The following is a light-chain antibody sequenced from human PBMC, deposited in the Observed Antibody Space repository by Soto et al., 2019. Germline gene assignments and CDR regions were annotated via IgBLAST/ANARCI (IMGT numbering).Light chain of an antibody. CDR3: QQYNNWLPLT. CDR1: QSIRSN. Sequence: ETLMTQSPATLSVSPGEKATLSCRASQSIRSNLSWYQQKPGQAPRLLIYGASTRATGIPARFSGSGSGTEITLTISSLQAEDFAGYYWQQYNNWLPLTFGQGTKLEIK. V-gene: IGKV3-15*01. CDR2: GAS. J-gene: IGKJ2*01.